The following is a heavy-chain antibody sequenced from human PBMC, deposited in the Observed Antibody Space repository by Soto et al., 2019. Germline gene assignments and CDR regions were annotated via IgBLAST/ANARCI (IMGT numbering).Heavy chain of an antibody. CDR3: ARGLYYDILTGSQGYFDY. V-gene: IGHV1-18*04. D-gene: IGHD3-9*01. J-gene: IGHJ4*02. CDR1: GYTFTSYG. Sequence: ASVKVSCKASGYTFTSYGISWVRQAPGQGLEWVGWISAYNGNTNYAQKLQGRVTMTTDTSTSTAYMELRSLRSDDTAVYYCARGLYYDILTGSQGYFDYWGQGTQVTVSS. CDR2: ISAYNGNT.